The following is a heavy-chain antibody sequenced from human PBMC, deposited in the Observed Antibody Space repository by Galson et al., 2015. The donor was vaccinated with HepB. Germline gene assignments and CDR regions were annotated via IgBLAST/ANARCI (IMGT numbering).Heavy chain of an antibody. CDR2: IHGSGGST. Sequence: SLRLSCAASGFTFSSYAMNWVRQAPGKGLEWVSAIHGSGGSTYFADSVKGRFTISRDTSKNTLYLQMNSLRVEDTAVYYCAKSIAAAGVSDNWGQGTLVTVSS. CDR1: GFTFSSYA. V-gene: IGHV3-23*01. J-gene: IGHJ4*02. D-gene: IGHD6-13*01. CDR3: AKSIAAAGVSDN.